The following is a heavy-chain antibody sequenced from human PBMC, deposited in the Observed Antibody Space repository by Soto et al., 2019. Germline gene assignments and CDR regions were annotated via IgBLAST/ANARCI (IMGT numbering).Heavy chain of an antibody. J-gene: IGHJ3*01. D-gene: IGHD3-16*01. Sequence: QVQLVQSGAEVKKPGSSVRVSCKASGGTFDSYTISWVRQAPGQGLEWVGRIAPIFDISKYAPKFQGRVTITADKSTSTAYMDLSGLTSEYTAVYYCATGAFGGRQQLVRDAFDFWGQGTMVTVSS. CDR1: GGTFDSYT. CDR2: IAPIFDIS. CDR3: ATGAFGGRQQLVRDAFDF. V-gene: IGHV1-69*02.